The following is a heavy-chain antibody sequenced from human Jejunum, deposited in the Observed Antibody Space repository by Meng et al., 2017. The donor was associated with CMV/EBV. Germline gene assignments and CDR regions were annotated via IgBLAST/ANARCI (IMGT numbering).Heavy chain of an antibody. V-gene: IGHV3-23*04. J-gene: IGHJ4*02. CDR2: ITDSGENI. CDR1: GFTFSTHV. D-gene: IGHD4/OR15-4a*01. Sequence: VRGVVSGGGWVPPGGSLRLSCAASGFTFSTHVMNWVRQAPGRGLEWVSSITDSGENIYYADSVRGRFTVSRDNSKNTLYLQMNSLRAEDTAVYHCARRADYIDFWGQGTLVTVSS. CDR3: ARRADYIDF.